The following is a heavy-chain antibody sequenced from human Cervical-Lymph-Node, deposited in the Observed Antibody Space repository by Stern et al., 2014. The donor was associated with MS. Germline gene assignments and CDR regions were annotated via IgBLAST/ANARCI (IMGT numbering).Heavy chain of an antibody. V-gene: IGHV5-51*03. D-gene: IGHD5-18*01. J-gene: IGHJ6*02. CDR3: ARPGDDTAKYGLDV. Sequence: VQLMESGAEVKKPGESLKISCKGSGYSFATYWIGWVRQMPGKGLEWMGIIYPGDSDTRSSPSFQGQVTISADKSISTAYLHWSSLKVSDTAMYYCARPGDDTAKYGLDVWGQGTTVTVSS. CDR2: IYPGDSDT. CDR1: GYSFATYW.